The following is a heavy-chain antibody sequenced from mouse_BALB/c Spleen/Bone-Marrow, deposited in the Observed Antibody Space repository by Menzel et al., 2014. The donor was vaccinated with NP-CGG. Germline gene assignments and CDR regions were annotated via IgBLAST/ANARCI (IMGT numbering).Heavy chain of an antibody. CDR1: GYTFTGYW. D-gene: IGHD2-4*01. Sequence: QVQLQQSGAELAKPGASVKMSCKASGYTFTGYWMHWVKQRPGQGLEWIGYINPSTGYTEYNQKFKDKATLTADKSSSTAYMQLSSLTSEDSAVYYCAREGDYDGFAYWGQGTLVTVSA. J-gene: IGHJ3*01. V-gene: IGHV1-7*01. CDR3: AREGDYDGFAY. CDR2: INPSTGYT.